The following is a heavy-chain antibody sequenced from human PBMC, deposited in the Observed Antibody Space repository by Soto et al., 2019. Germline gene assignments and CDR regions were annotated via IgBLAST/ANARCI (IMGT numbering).Heavy chain of an antibody. CDR2: ISSSSSTI. D-gene: IGHD3-22*01. V-gene: IGHV3-48*01. Sequence: GGSLRLSCAASGCTFNTYNMNWVRQAPGKGLEWVSYISSSSSTIHYADSVKGRFTISRDNAKNSLYLQMNSLRAEDTAVYYCARDHSPYYDDSSGYHFDYWGQGTLVTVSS. CDR3: ARDHSPYYDDSSGYHFDY. CDR1: GCTFNTYN. J-gene: IGHJ4*02.